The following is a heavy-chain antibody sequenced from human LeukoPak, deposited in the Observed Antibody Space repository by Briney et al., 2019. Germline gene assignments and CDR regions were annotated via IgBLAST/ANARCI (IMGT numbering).Heavy chain of an antibody. J-gene: IGHJ6*03. CDR1: GGTFSIYA. CDR3: ARGKLGYYYYHMDA. V-gene: IGHV1-69*10. Sequence: SVTVSCKASGGTFSIYAISWVGQAPGQGLEWMGGIIPILGIANYAQKFQGRVTITTDESTSTAFMDLSSLRSEDTAVYYCARGKLGYYYYHMDAWGKGTTVTVSS. CDR2: IIPILGIA. D-gene: IGHD3-3*02.